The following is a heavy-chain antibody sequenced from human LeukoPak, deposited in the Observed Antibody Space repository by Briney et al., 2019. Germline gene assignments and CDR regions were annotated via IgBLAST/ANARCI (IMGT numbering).Heavy chain of an antibody. J-gene: IGHJ4*02. Sequence: PGGSLRLSCAASGFTFSGYWMHWVRQAPVKGLVWVSRINSDGSSTSYANSVKGRFTISSDDAKKTLYLQMNSLRAEDTALYYCARVWGSYGDLRSFHYWGQGTPVTVSS. CDR3: ARVWGSYGDLRSFHY. CDR2: INSDGSST. V-gene: IGHV3-74*01. D-gene: IGHD3-16*01. CDR1: GFTFSGYW.